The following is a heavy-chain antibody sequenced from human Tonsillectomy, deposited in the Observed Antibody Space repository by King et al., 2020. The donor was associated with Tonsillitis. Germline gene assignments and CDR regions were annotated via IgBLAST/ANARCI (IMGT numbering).Heavy chain of an antibody. Sequence: LQLQESGPGLVKPSETLSLTCTVSGGSISSSSYYWGWIRQPPGKGLEWIGSSYYSGSTYYNPSLKSRVTISVDTSKNQFSLKLSSLTAADTAVYYCARLQRITIFGVVTGDWYFDLWGRGTLVTVSS. D-gene: IGHD3-3*01. CDR1: GGSISSSSYY. CDR3: ARLQRITIFGVVTGDWYFDL. V-gene: IGHV4-39*01. CDR2: SYYSGST. J-gene: IGHJ2*01.